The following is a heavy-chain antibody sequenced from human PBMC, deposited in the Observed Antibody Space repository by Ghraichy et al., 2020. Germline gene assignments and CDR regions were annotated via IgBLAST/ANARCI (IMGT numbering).Heavy chain of an antibody. CDR1: GFTFSDYY. CDR3: AIMYGTAMAYGMDV. V-gene: IGHV3-11*01. J-gene: IGHJ6*02. CDR2: ISSSGSTI. Sequence: GESLNISCAASGFTFSDYYMSWIRQAPGKGLEWVSYISSSGSTIYYADSVKGRFTISRDNAKNSLYLQMNSLRAEDTAVYYCAIMYGTAMAYGMDVWGQGTTVTVSS. D-gene: IGHD5-18*01.